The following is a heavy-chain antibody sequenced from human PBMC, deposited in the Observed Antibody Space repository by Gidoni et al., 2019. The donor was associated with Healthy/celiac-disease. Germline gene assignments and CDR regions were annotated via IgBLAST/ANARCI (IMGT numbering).Heavy chain of an antibody. J-gene: IGHJ6*02. CDR2: IYTSGST. Sequence: QVQLQESGPGLVKPSETLSLTCTVSGGSISSYYWSWIRQPAGKGLEWIGRIYTSGSTNYNPSLKSRVTMSVDTSKNQFSLKLSSVTAADTAVYYCARVYCSSTSCRQHYYYGMDVWGQGTTVTVSS. CDR3: ARVYCSSTSCRQHYYYGMDV. D-gene: IGHD2-2*01. V-gene: IGHV4-4*07. CDR1: GGSISSYY.